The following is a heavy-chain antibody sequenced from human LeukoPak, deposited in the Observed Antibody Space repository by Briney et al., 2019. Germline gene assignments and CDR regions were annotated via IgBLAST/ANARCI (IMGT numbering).Heavy chain of an antibody. CDR2: IYHSGST. CDR1: GGSISSSNW. D-gene: IGHD2-2*01. Sequence: PSETLSLTCAVSGGSISSSNWWSWVRQPPGKGLEGIGEIYHSGSTNYNPSLKSRVTISVDKSKNQFSLKLSSVTAADTAVYYCARDFWAVVVPAAYYFDYWGQGTLVTVSS. V-gene: IGHV4-4*02. CDR3: ARDFWAVVVPAAYYFDY. J-gene: IGHJ4*02.